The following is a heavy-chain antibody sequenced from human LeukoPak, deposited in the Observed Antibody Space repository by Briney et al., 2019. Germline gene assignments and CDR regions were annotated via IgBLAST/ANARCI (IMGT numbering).Heavy chain of an antibody. D-gene: IGHD3-22*01. CDR3: AASPHYYDSSGPYGY. V-gene: IGHV1-58*02. CDR2: IVVGSGNT. CDR1: GFTFTSSA. J-gene: IGHJ4*02. Sequence: ASVKVSCKASGFTFTSSAMQWVRQARGQRLEWIGWIVVGSGNTNYAQKFQERVTITRDMSTSTAYMGLSSLRSEDTAVYYCAASPHYYDSSGPYGYWGQGTLVTVSS.